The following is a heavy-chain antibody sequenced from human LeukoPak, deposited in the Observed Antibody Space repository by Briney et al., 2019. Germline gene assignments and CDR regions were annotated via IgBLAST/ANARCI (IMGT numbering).Heavy chain of an antibody. V-gene: IGHV4-4*02. D-gene: IGHD1-26*01. Sequence: SGTLSLTCGVSGGSISGTNWWSWVRQPPGQGLEWIGEVSLAGQTNFNPSLNGRVTMSLDKSSNQLSLHLTSVTAADTATYFCSRESGPFCPFGYWGQGTLVIVSS. J-gene: IGHJ4*02. CDR3: SRESGPFCPFGY. CDR2: VSLAGQT. CDR1: GGSISGTNW.